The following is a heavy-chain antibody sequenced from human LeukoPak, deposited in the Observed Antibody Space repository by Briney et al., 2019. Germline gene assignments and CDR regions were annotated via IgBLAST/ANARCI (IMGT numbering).Heavy chain of an antibody. Sequence: SETLSLTCTVSGGSISSGDYYWSWIRQPPGKGLEWIGYIYYSGSTYYNPSLKSRVTMSVDTSKNQFSLKLSSVTAADTAVYYCARDVTLGDHRYFDYWGQGTLVTVSS. CDR2: IYYSGST. CDR1: GGSISSGDYY. CDR3: ARDVTLGDHRYFDY. D-gene: IGHD4-17*01. V-gene: IGHV4-30-4*01. J-gene: IGHJ4*02.